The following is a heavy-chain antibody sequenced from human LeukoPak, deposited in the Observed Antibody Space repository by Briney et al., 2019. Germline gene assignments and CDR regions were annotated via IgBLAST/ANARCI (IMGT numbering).Heavy chain of an antibody. CDR3: ARVSGWYWFDK. D-gene: IGHD6-19*01. V-gene: IGHV3-64*01. CDR2: ISSDGRIT. Sequence: PGGSLRLSCSASGYTFSTYAMHWVRQAPGKGLEYVSAISSDGRITYYANSVKGRFTISRDNSKNTLYLQMGSLRVEDMAVYYCARVSGWYWFDKWGQGILVTVSS. J-gene: IGHJ4*02. CDR1: GYTFSTYA.